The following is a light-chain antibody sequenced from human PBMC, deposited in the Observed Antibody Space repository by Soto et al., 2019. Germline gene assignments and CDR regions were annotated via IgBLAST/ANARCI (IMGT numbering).Light chain of an antibody. Sequence: EIVLTQSPGTLSLFPGERATFSCRASQSFSSAYLAWYQQKPGQAPRLLIYGASNRATGIPDRFSGSGSGTDSTLTISRLEPEDSAVYYCQQYDSSPRTFGQGTKVEI. CDR3: QQYDSSPRT. CDR2: GAS. V-gene: IGKV3-20*01. J-gene: IGKJ1*01. CDR1: QSFSSAY.